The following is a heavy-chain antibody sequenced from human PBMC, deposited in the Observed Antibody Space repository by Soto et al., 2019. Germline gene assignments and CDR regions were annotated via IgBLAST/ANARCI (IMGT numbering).Heavy chain of an antibody. CDR1: GGSFSVYY. CDR2: INHSGST. Sequence: SETLSLTCAVYGGSFSVYYWSWSRQPPGKGLEWIGDINHSGSTNYNPSLKSRVTISVDTSKNQFSLQLSSVTAADTAVYYCARGPSEMYYYGSGSYLPRRDYYHGMDVWGQGTTVTVSS. CDR3: ARGPSEMYYYGSGSYLPRRDYYHGMDV. J-gene: IGHJ6*02. D-gene: IGHD3-10*01. V-gene: IGHV4-34*01.